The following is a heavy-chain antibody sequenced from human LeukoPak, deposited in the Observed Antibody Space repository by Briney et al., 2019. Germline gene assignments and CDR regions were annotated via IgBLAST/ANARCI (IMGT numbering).Heavy chain of an antibody. CDR3: ARIRLGYCSSTSCYGTHFDY. CDR2: INHSGST. D-gene: IGHD2-2*01. J-gene: IGHJ4*02. Sequence: SETLSLTCAVYGGSFSGYYWSWIRQPPGKGLEWIGEINHSGSTNYNPSLKSRVTISVDTSKNQFSLKLSSVTAADTAVYYCARIRLGYCSSTSCYGTHFDYWGQGTLVTVSS. V-gene: IGHV4-34*01. CDR1: GGSFSGYY.